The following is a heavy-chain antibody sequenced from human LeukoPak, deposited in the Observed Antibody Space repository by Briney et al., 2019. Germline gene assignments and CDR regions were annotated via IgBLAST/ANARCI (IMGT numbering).Heavy chain of an antibody. Sequence: PGRSLRLSCAASGFTISSYAMHWVRQAPGKGLEWVAVMSYDGSNKYYADSVKGRFTISRDNSKNTLYLQMNSLRAEDTAVYYCARDAIVHSSSFYYYYMDVWGKGTTVTVSS. J-gene: IGHJ6*03. V-gene: IGHV3-30*04. CDR1: GFTISSYA. CDR3: ARDAIVHSSSFYYYYMDV. CDR2: MSYDGSNK. D-gene: IGHD6-13*01.